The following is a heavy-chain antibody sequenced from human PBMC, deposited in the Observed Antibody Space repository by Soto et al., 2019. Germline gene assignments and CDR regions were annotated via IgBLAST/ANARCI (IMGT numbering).Heavy chain of an antibody. J-gene: IGHJ3*02. Sequence: QVQLVQSGAEVKKPGSSVKVSCKASGGTFSTYDINWVRQAPGQGLEWMGVIIPIVGTANYAQKFQDRLTITADEFTNTSHMELSSLRSEDTAVYYCARVGAYDCESTGYSAAFDIWGQGTMVTVSS. V-gene: IGHV1-69*01. D-gene: IGHD3-22*01. CDR2: IIPIVGTA. CDR3: ARVGAYDCESTGYSAAFDI. CDR1: GGTFSTYD.